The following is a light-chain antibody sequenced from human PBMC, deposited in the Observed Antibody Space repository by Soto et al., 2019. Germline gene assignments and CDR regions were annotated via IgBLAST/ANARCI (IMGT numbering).Light chain of an antibody. J-gene: IGKJ1*01. CDR1: QSVLYSFNNMNY. CDR3: HQSFTSPWT. V-gene: IGKV4-1*01. CDR2: WES. Sequence: DIVMTQSPDSLTVSLCERATINCKSTQSVLYSFNNMNYLAWFRQKPGQPPQLLICWESTRESGVPDRFSGSGSGTDLTLTISSLQPEDFATYYCHQSFTSPWTCGQGTKGDIK.